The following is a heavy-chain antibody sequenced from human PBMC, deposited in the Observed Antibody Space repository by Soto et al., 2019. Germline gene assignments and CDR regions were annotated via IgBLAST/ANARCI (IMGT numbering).Heavy chain of an antibody. D-gene: IGHD5-18*01. V-gene: IGHV4-30-4*01. Sequence: QVQLQESGPGLVKPSQTLSLTCTVSGGSISSGDYYWSWIRQPPGKGLEGIGYIDYSGSTYYNPSLKRRVTIQVDTSENQSSLRLSSVTAADTAVYYCASNSYGYTFHAYWGQGTLVTVSS. CDR3: ASNSYGYTFHAY. CDR1: GGSISSGDYY. J-gene: IGHJ4*02. CDR2: IDYSGST.